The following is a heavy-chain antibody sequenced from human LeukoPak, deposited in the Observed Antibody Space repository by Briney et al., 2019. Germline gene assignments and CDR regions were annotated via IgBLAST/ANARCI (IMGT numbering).Heavy chain of an antibody. V-gene: IGHV4-34*01. D-gene: IGHD3-22*01. J-gene: IGHJ4*02. CDR1: GGSFSGYY. Sequence: SETLSLTCAVYGGSFSGYYWSWTRQPPGKGLEWIGEINHSGSTNYNPSLKSRVTISVDTSKNQFSLKLSSVTAADTAVYYCARGSDLYYYDSSGQYDYWGQGTLVTVSS. CDR2: INHSGST. CDR3: ARGSDLYYYDSSGQYDY.